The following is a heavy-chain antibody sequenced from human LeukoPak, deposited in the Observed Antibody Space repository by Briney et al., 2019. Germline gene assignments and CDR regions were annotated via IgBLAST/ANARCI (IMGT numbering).Heavy chain of an antibody. D-gene: IGHD6-13*01. J-gene: IGHJ4*02. CDR3: RAAGTSERDY. V-gene: IGHV3-64D*06. CDR1: GFTFSKHS. Sequence: GGSLRLSCVASGFTFSKHSMNWVRQAPGKGLEYVSAISSNGDLTYYADSVKGRFTISRDNSKNTLYLQMSSLRADDTAVYYCRAAGTSERDYWGQGTLVTVSS. CDR2: ISSNGDLT.